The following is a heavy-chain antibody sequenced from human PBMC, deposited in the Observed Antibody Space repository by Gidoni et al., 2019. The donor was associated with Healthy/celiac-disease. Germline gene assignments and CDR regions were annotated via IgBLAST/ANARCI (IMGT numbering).Heavy chain of an antibody. J-gene: IGHJ5*02. CDR2: IYYCGST. V-gene: IGHV4-39*01. Sequence: QLQLQESGPGLVKPSETLSLTCTVPGGSISRSSYYWGWIRQPPGKGLEWIGSIYYCGSTYYNPSLKSRVTISVDTSKNQFSLKLSSVTAADTAVYYCARTPMGYSNEGWFDPWGQGTLVTVSS. D-gene: IGHD4-4*01. CDR3: ARTPMGYSNEGWFDP. CDR1: GGSISRSSYY.